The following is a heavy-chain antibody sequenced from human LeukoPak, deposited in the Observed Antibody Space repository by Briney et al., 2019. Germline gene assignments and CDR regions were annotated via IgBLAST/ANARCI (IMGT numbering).Heavy chain of an antibody. CDR3: AVHLPGDYLDP. V-gene: IGHV1-8*01. CDR1: GYTFTIYD. Sequence: ASGKVSCKASGYTFTIYDINWVRQSAGQGLEWMGWMNPDSGNTDFAQKFQGRVTMTRNTSISTAYMELSSLTSEDTAVYYCAVHLPGDYLDPWGQGNLVTVSS. J-gene: IGHJ5*02. D-gene: IGHD4-17*01. CDR2: MNPDSGNT.